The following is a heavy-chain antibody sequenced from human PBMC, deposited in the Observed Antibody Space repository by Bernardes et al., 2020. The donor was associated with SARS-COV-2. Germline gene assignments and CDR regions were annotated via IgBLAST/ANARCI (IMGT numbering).Heavy chain of an antibody. CDR3: ARDPNMGYFDY. Sequence: GGSLRLSCAASGFTFSGYGMHWVRQAPGKGLEWVAVIWYDGSNKYYADSVKGRFTISRDNSKKTLSLQMNSLRAEDTAIYYCARDPNMGYFDYWGRGILVSVSS. V-gene: IGHV3-33*01. J-gene: IGHJ4*02. D-gene: IGHD1-26*01. CDR2: IWYDGSNK. CDR1: GFTFSGYG.